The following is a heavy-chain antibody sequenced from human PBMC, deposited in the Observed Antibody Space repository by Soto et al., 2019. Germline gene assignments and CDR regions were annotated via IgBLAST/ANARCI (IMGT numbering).Heavy chain of an antibody. CDR1: GFTFDDYA. CDR3: ANDMRQYSSGWTYFDY. V-gene: IGHV3-9*01. Sequence: GGSLRLSCTASGFTFDDYAMHWVRQGPGKGPEWVSGITWNSGNIGYADSVKGRFTISRDNAKNSLYLQMNSLRAEDTAFYYWANDMRQYSSGWTYFDYWGQGTLVTVSS. D-gene: IGHD6-19*01. J-gene: IGHJ4*02. CDR2: ITWNSGNI.